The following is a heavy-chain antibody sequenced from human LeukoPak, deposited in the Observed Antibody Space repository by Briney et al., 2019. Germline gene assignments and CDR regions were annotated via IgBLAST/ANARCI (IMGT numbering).Heavy chain of an antibody. CDR1: GFTFSSYA. CDR3: AKDILTGYFLAWDAFDI. Sequence: GGSLRLSCAASGFTFSSYAMSWVRQAPGKGLEWVSAISGSGGSTYYADSVKGRFTISRDNSKNTLYLQMNSLRAEGTAVYYCAKDILTGYFLAWDAFDIWGQGAMVTVSS. D-gene: IGHD3-9*01. V-gene: IGHV3-23*01. J-gene: IGHJ3*02. CDR2: ISGSGGST.